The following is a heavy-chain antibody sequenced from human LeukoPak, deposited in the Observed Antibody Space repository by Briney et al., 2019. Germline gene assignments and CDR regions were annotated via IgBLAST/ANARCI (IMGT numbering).Heavy chain of an antibody. Sequence: GRSLRLSCAASGFTSSSYAMHWVRQAPGKGLEWVAVISYDGSNKYYADSVKGRFTISRDNSKNTLYLQMNSLRAEDTAVYYCASGPLRAFAYYYGMDVWGKGTTVTVSS. V-gene: IGHV3-30*04. D-gene: IGHD3-16*01. CDR3: ASGPLRAFAYYYGMDV. CDR1: GFTSSSYA. CDR2: ISYDGSNK. J-gene: IGHJ6*04.